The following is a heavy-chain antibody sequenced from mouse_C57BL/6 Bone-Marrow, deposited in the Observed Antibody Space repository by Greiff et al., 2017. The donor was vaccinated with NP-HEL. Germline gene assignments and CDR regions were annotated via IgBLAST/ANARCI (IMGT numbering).Heavy chain of an antibody. D-gene: IGHD3-2*02. V-gene: IGHV3-6*01. Sequence: DVQLQESGPGLVKPSQSLSLTCSVTGYSITSGYYWNWIRQFPGNKLEWMGYLSYDGSNNYNPSLKNRISITRDTSKNQFFLKLNSVTTEDTATYYCARDSDSSRFAYWGQGTLVTVSA. J-gene: IGHJ3*01. CDR1: GYSITSGYY. CDR2: LSYDGSN. CDR3: ARDSDSSRFAY.